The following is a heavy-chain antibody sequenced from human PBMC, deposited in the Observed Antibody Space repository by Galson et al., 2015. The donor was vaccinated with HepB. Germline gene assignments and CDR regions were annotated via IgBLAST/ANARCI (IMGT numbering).Heavy chain of an antibody. CDR2: IKSKTDGGTT. Sequence: SLRLSCAASGFTFSNAWMSWVRQAPGKGLEWVGRIKSKTDGGTTDYAAPVKGRFTISRDDSKNTLYLQMNSLKTEDTAVYYCTTDYSSTPPKYYFDYWGQGTLVTVSS. J-gene: IGHJ4*02. V-gene: IGHV3-15*01. D-gene: IGHD6-13*01. CDR1: GFTFSNAW. CDR3: TTDYSSTPPKYYFDY.